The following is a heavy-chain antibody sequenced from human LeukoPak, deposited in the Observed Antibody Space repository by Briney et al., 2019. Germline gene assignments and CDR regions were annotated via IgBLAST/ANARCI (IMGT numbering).Heavy chain of an antibody. CDR1: GFTFSSYA. Sequence: HPGGSLRLSCAASGFTFSSYAMNWVRQAPGRGLEWVSGISMSGANTENADPVKGRFIISRDNSKSTLYLQMKSLRVEDTAVYYCANGRGHSSGWLVGAFHIWGLGTMVTVSS. D-gene: IGHD6-19*01. CDR2: ISMSGANT. CDR3: ANGRGHSSGWLVGAFHI. J-gene: IGHJ3*02. V-gene: IGHV3-23*01.